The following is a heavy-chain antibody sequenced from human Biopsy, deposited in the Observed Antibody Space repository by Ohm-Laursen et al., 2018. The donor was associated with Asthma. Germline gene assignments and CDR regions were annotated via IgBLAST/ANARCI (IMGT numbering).Heavy chain of an antibody. D-gene: IGHD4-17*01. CDR1: GGSINIGDYY. CDR2: IYYSGST. J-gene: IGHJ5*02. V-gene: IGHV4-31*03. CDR3: ARTTYGDDGFDP. Sequence: PSLTCTVSGGSINIGDYYWSWIRQHPGKGLEWIGYIYYSGSTYYNPSLKSRVSILIDTSKNQFSLRLSSVTAADTAVYYCARTTYGDDGFDPWGQGTLVTVSS.